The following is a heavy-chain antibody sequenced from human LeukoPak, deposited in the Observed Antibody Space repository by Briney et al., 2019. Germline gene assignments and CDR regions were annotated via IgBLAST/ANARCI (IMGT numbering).Heavy chain of an antibody. Sequence: SETLSLTCAVSGGSISSSNWWSWVRQPPGKGLEWIGEIYHSGSTNYNPSLKSRVTISVDKSKNQFSLKLSSVTAADTAVYYCARDGGLDYGDYVIGYWGQGTLVTVSS. CDR3: ARDGGLDYGDYVIGY. J-gene: IGHJ4*02. D-gene: IGHD4-17*01. V-gene: IGHV4-4*02. CDR1: GGSISSSNW. CDR2: IYHSGST.